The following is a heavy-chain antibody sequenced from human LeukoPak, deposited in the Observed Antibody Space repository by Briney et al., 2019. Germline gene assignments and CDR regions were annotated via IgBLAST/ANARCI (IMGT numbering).Heavy chain of an antibody. J-gene: IGHJ4*02. CDR1: GYTFTYYY. CDR3: ARSPSGWYGDY. V-gene: IGHV1-2*06. D-gene: IGHD6-19*01. CDR2: INPNSGGT. Sequence: ASXKVSCKASGYTFTYYYMHWVRQAPGQGLEWMGRINPNSGGTSSARKFQGRVTVTRDTSISTVYMELSRLTSDDTAVYYCARSPSGWYGDYWGQGTLVTVSS.